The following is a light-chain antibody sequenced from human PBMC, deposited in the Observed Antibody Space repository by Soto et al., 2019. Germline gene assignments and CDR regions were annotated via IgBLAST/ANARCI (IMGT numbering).Light chain of an antibody. Sequence: QSALTQPRSVSGSPGQSVTISCTGTSSDVGGYTYVSWYQQHPGKAPKLMIYDVLKRPSGVPDRFSGSKSGNTASLTISGLQADDEADYYCCSYAGSYTYVFGTGTKLTVL. CDR2: DVL. V-gene: IGLV2-11*01. CDR3: CSYAGSYTYV. J-gene: IGLJ1*01. CDR1: SSDVGGYTY.